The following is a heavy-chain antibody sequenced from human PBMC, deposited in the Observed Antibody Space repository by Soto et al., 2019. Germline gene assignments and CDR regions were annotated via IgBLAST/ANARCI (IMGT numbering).Heavy chain of an antibody. CDR1: GGTFSSYA. CDR2: IIPIFGTA. V-gene: IGHV1-69*01. D-gene: IGHD2-2*01. CDR3: ARHRDIVVVPAAMPGSNFDY. Sequence: QVQLVQSGAEVKKPGSSVKVSCKASGGTFSSYAISWVRQAPGQGLEWMGGIIPIFGTANYEQKFQGRVTITADESTSTAYMELSSLRSEDTAVYYCARHRDIVVVPAAMPGSNFDYWGQGTLVTVSS. J-gene: IGHJ4*02.